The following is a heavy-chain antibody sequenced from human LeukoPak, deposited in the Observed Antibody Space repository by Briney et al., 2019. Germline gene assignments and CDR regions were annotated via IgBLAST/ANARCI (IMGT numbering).Heavy chain of an antibody. D-gene: IGHD4-17*01. V-gene: IGHV3-53*04. Sequence: GGSLRLSCVVSGFTVSNNYMKWVRQAPGKGLEWVSTIYGGGSTYYADSVRGRFTISRHNSKNTLYLQMNSLRAEDTAVYYCARGDYGGNSPYFDYWGQGTLVTVSS. CDR2: IYGGGST. CDR1: GFTVSNNY. CDR3: ARGDYGGNSPYFDY. J-gene: IGHJ4*02.